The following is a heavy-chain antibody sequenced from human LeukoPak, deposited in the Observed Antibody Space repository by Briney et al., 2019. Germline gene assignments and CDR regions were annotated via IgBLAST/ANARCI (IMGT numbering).Heavy chain of an antibody. CDR2: IKQDGSDM. CDR3: ARQGNEPDATFYRHLDV. Sequence: GGSLRHSCAASRFILSGDYWVSWVRQAPGKGLEWLANIKQDGSDMQYAESVKGRFIISRDNAKKLFYLQLSGLRVENTAVYYCARQGNEPDATFYRHLDVWGKGATVTVSS. J-gene: IGHJ6*04. V-gene: IGHV3-7*01. CDR1: RFILSGDYW. D-gene: IGHD3-16*02.